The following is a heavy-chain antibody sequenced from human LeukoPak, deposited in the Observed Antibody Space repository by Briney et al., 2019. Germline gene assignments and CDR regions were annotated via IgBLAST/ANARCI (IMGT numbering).Heavy chain of an antibody. CDR2: IYYSGST. J-gene: IGHJ4*02. Sequence: SETLSLTCTGSGGSISSYYWSWIRQPPGKGLEWIGYIYYSGSTNYNPSLKSRVTISVDTSKNQFSLKLSSVTAADTAVYYCARLVRGVITGYFDYWGQGTLVTVSS. CDR3: ARLVRGVITGYFDY. V-gene: IGHV4-59*08. D-gene: IGHD3-10*01. CDR1: GGSISSYY.